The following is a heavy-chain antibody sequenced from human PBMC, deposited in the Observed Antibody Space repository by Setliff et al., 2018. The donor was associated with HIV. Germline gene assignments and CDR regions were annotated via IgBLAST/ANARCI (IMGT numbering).Heavy chain of an antibody. Sequence: ASVKVSCKASGYTFTDYFIHWVRLAPGHGPEWLGRINPNNGGTDYAQKFQGRVTMSLDTSTNTVYLELKGLTSDDTAVYYCAKPRIFDSFDVWGPGTVVTVS. CDR3: AKPRIFDSFDV. J-gene: IGHJ3*01. V-gene: IGHV1-2*06. D-gene: IGHD2-15*01. CDR2: INPNNGGT. CDR1: GYTFTDYF.